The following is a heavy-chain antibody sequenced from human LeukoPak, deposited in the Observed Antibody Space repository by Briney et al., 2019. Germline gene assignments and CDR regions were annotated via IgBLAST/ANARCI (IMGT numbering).Heavy chain of an antibody. D-gene: IGHD6-6*01. V-gene: IGHV4-31*03. Sequence: SETLSLTCTVSGGSIRSDIYYWSWIRQHPGKGLEWIGYIHHSGSTLYNPSLKSRITISVDTSKYQFSLRLRSVTAADTAVYYCGSLATPGLYFDYWGLGTLVTVSS. CDR2: IHHSGST. CDR3: GSLATPGLYFDY. J-gene: IGHJ4*02. CDR1: GGSIRSDIYY.